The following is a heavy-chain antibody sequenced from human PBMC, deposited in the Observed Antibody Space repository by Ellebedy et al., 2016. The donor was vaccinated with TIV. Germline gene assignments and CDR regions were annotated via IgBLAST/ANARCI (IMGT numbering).Heavy chain of an antibody. J-gene: IGHJ6*02. Sequence: GESLKISCAASGFTFSTFAMHWVRQAPGKGLEWVAIISYDGNNKYFADSVKGRVTISRDNSKNTVSLQMNSLRAEDTAVYYCARDRKRSGYEYNYWYYYGMDVWGQGTTVTVSS. CDR1: GFTFSTFA. CDR2: ISYDGNNK. V-gene: IGHV3-30*03. CDR3: ARDRKRSGYEYNYWYYYGMDV. D-gene: IGHD5-12*01.